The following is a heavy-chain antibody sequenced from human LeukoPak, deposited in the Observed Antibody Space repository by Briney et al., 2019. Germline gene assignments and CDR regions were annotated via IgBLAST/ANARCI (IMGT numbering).Heavy chain of an antibody. CDR3: ARVPKQRLLLQWFSDL. CDR1: GFNMNDYS. V-gene: IGHV3-11*04. Sequence: PGGSLRLSCTVSGFNMNDYSMTWIRQAPGKGLEWVSSISGYDDSIYYEDSVRGLFTISSAHAPNSLFLHMNILRAEDTAMYYCARVPKQRLLLQWFSDLWGQGTLVTVSS. CDR2: ISGYDDSI. J-gene: IGHJ4*02. D-gene: IGHD6-25*01.